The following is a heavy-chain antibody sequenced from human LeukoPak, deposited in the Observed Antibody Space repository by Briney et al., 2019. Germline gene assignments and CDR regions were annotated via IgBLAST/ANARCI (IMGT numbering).Heavy chain of an antibody. D-gene: IGHD3-3*01. J-gene: IGHJ4*02. Sequence: PSETLSLTCTVSGGSISSGGYYWSWIRQPPGKGLEWIGYIYHSGSTYYNPSLKSRVTISVDRSKNQFSLKLSSVTAADTAVYYCARLSGLKGFDYWGQGTLVTVSS. CDR1: GGSISSGGYY. CDR3: ARLSGLKGFDY. V-gene: IGHV4-30-2*01. CDR2: IYHSGST.